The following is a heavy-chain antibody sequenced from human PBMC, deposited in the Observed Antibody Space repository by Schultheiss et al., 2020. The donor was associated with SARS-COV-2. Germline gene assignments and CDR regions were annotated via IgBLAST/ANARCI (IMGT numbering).Heavy chain of an antibody. V-gene: IGHV1-46*01. CDR1: GYTFTSYY. CDR3: ARGGSGGYDHFDP. Sequence: ASVKVSCKASGYTFTSYYMYWVRQAPGQGLEWMGRINPNSGGTTYAQNFQGRVTMPRDTSTSTVYTELSLRSEDTAVYSCARGGSGGYDHFDPWGRGTLVTVSS. J-gene: IGHJ5*02. D-gene: IGHD1-26*01. CDR2: INPNSGGT.